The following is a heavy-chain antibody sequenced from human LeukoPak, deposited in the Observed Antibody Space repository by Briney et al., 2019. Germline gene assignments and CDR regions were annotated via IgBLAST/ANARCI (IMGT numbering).Heavy chain of an antibody. D-gene: IGHD3-22*01. J-gene: IGHJ5*02. V-gene: IGHV1-69*04. CDR1: GGTFSSYA. Sequence: ASVKVSCKASGGTFSSYAISWVRQAPGQGLEWMGRIIPILGIANYAQKFQGRVTITADKSTSTAYMELSSLRSEDTAVYYCARLLGRGNYYDSSGYYEPWGQGTLVTVSS. CDR2: IIPILGIA. CDR3: ARLLGRGNYYDSSGYYEP.